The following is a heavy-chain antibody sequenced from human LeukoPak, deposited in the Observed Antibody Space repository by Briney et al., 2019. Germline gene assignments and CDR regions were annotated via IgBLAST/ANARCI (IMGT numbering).Heavy chain of an antibody. CDR3: SKWGDYDVLTGYYDSDF. V-gene: IGHV3-23*01. CDR2: IVGSGGST. CDR1: GFTFSNYA. J-gene: IGHJ4*02. D-gene: IGHD3-9*01. Sequence: EASLRLSCAASGFTFSNYAMSWVRQAPGKGLEWVSAIVGSGGSTYYADSVKGRFSISRDNSKNTLFLQMSSLRVEDTALYYCSKWGDYDVLTGYYDSDFWGQGTLVTVSS.